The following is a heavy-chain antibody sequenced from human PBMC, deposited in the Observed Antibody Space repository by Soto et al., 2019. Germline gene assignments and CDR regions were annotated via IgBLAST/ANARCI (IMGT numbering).Heavy chain of an antibody. CDR3: ATGVIGTSGDYYYGMDV. CDR2: SRNRANSYTT. Sequence: VQLVESGGRVVQPGRSLRLSCAASGFTFSSHAIHWVRQAPGKGLEWVGRSRNRANSYTTEYAASVKGRFTISRDNSKNSLYLQMSSLRTEDTAVYYCATGVIGTSGDYYYGMDVWGQGTTVTVSS. CDR1: GFTFSSHA. D-gene: IGHD1-7*01. V-gene: IGHV3-72*01. J-gene: IGHJ6*02.